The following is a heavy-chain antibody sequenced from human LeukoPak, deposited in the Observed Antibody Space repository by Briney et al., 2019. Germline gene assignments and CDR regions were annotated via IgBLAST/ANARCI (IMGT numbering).Heavy chain of an antibody. J-gene: IGHJ4*02. D-gene: IGHD6-19*01. CDR2: TSYDGRNE. CDR1: GFTFSSYG. V-gene: IGHV3-30*03. CDR3: AGDRNSDWYSPLDY. Sequence: PGGSLRLSCAASGFTFSSYGMHWVRQAPGKGLEWVAITSYDGRNEYHADSVKGRFTISRDNSRNTVYMQMDSLRAEDTAIYYCAGDRNSDWYSPLDYWGQGTQVTVS.